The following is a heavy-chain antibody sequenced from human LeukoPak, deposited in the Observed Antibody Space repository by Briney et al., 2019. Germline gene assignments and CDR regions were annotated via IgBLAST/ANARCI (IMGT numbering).Heavy chain of an antibody. D-gene: IGHD3-22*01. CDR1: GFTFSSYS. CDR3: ARAGYYDSSGYSY. CDR2: ISSSSSYI. Sequence: GGSLRLSCAASGFTFSSYSMNWVRQAPGKGLEWVSSISSSSSYIYYADSVKGRFTISRDNAKNSLYLRMNSLRAEDTAVYYCARAGYYDSSGYSYWGQGTLVTVSS. J-gene: IGHJ4*02. V-gene: IGHV3-21*01.